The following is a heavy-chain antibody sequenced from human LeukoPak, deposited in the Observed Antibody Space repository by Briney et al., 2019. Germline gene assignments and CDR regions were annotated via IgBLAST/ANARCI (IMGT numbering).Heavy chain of an antibody. J-gene: IGHJ6*03. Sequence: GGSLRLSCVASGFSLSGYGINWVRQAPGEGLEWVSFIHSDGSSTFYADSVKGRFTVSRDNSKNTLYLQMNSLRVDDTAVYYCAKSLEARRYLDFMDVWGKGTTVTVSS. CDR3: AKSLEARRYLDFMDV. CDR2: IHSDGSST. D-gene: IGHD3-9*01. V-gene: IGHV3-30*02. CDR1: GFSLSGYG.